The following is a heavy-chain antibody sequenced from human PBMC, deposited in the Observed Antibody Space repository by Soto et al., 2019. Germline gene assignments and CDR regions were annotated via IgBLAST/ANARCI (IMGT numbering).Heavy chain of an antibody. CDR2: IDPGDSDT. Sequence: GESLKISCKGSGYSLTNIWIHWVRQMPGKGLEWMGRIDPGDSDTRYSPSFLGQVTISADKSTKTTYLQWSSLKASDTAIYFCASSVLVTSTMNYFDLWGQGTLVTVSS. J-gene: IGHJ4*02. V-gene: IGHV5-51*01. CDR1: GYSLTNIW. CDR3: ASSVLVTSTMNYFDL. D-gene: IGHD2-8*02.